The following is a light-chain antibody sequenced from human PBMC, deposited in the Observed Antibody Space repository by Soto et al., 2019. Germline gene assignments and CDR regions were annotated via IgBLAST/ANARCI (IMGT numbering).Light chain of an antibody. CDR3: CSYAGSRTQVL. CDR2: EVS. CDR1: SSDVGSYNL. J-gene: IGLJ2*01. V-gene: IGLV2-23*02. Sequence: QSALTQPASVSGSPGQSITISCIGTSSDVGSYNLVSWYQQHPGKAPKVLIYEVSERPSGVSNRVSGSKSGNTASLTISGLQAEDEAEYYCCSYAGSRTQVLFGGGTKLTVL.